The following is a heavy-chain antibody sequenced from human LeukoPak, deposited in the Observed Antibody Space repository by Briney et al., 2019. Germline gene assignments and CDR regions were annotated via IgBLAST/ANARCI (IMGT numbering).Heavy chain of an antibody. V-gene: IGHV4-61*01. CDR3: ARTYDPYYYYYMDV. CDR1: GGSISSSSYY. J-gene: IGHJ6*03. CDR2: IYYSGST. D-gene: IGHD3-3*01. Sequence: PSETLSLTCTVSGGSISSSSYYWSWIRQPPGKGLEWIGYIYYSGSTNYNPSLKSRVTISVDTSKNQFSLKLSSVTAADTAVYYCARTYDPYYYYYMDVWGKGTTVTVSS.